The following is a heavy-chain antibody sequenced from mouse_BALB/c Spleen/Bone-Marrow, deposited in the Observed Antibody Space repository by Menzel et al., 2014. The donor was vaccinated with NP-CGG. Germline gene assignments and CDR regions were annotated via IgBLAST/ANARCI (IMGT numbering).Heavy chain of an antibody. Sequence: VQLKDSGPELVKPGASMKISCKASGYSFTGYTMNWVKQSHGKNLEWIGLINPYNGGTNYNQKFKDKATLTVDRSSSTAYMELLSLTSEDSAVYYCARLLLCYYAMDYWGQGTSVTVSS. CDR3: ARLLLCYYAMDY. D-gene: IGHD1-1*01. CDR1: GYSFTGYT. V-gene: IGHV1-25*01. J-gene: IGHJ4*01. CDR2: INPYNGGT.